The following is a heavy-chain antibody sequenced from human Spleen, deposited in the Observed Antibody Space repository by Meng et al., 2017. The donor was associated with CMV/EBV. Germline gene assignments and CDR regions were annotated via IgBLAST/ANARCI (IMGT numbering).Heavy chain of an antibody. CDR2: MNPNSGNT. Sequence: ASVKVSCKTSGYIFTNYGITWVRQATGQGLEWMGWMNPNSGNTGYAQKFQGRVTMTRNTSISTAYMELSSLRSEDTAVYYCASWEYSSSSTMRWYYYGMDVWGQGTTVTVSS. CDR1: GYIFTNYG. D-gene: IGHD6-6*01. J-gene: IGHJ6*02. CDR3: ASWEYSSSSTMRWYYYGMDV. V-gene: IGHV1-8*02.